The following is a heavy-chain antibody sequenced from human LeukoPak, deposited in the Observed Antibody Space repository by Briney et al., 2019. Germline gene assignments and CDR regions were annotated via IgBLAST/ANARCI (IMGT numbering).Heavy chain of an antibody. V-gene: IGHV3-7*01. CDR1: GFIFSNYW. J-gene: IGHJ4*02. CDR2: INQDGSEK. CDR3: ARDPGITMERSDY. D-gene: IGHD3-10*01. Sequence: LPGGSLRLSCAASGFIFSNYWMTWVRQAPGKGLEWVANINQDGSEKYYVDSVKGRFTISRDNAKNSLYLQVNSLRAEDTAVYYCARDPGITMERSDYWGQGTLVTVSS.